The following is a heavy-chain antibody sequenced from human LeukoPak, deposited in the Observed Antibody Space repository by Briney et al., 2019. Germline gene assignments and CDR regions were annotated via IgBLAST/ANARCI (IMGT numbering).Heavy chain of an antibody. V-gene: IGHV4-59*01. CDR2: IYYSGST. D-gene: IGHD3-22*01. Sequence: SETLSLTCTVSGGSISSYYWSWIRQPPGKGLEWIGYIYYSGSTNYNPTLKSRVTISVDTSKNQFSLKLSSVTAADTAVYYCARVTYYYDSSGYHPYYFDYWGQGTLVTVSS. CDR3: ARVTYYYDSSGYHPYYFDY. J-gene: IGHJ4*02. CDR1: GGSISSYY.